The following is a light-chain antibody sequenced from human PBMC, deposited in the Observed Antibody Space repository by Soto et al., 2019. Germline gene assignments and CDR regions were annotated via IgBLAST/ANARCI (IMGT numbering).Light chain of an antibody. CDR2: GAS. CDR1: QSVSTN. CDR3: QHYNELPLT. J-gene: IGKJ4*01. Sequence: EIVMTQSPDTLSVSPGERAALSCMASQSVSTNLAWYQQKPGQGPRLLIFGASTRAIGIPARFSGSGSGTDFTLTISSLQSEDFAVYYCQHYNELPLTFGGGTKVDIK. V-gene: IGKV3-15*01.